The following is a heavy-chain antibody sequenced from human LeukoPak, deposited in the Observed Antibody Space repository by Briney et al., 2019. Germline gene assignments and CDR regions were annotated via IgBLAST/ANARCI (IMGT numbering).Heavy chain of an antibody. D-gene: IGHD3-22*01. CDR2: IIPIFGTA. CDR1: GGTFSSYA. J-gene: IGHJ6*02. Sequence: EASVKVSCKASGGTFSSYAISWVRQAPAQGLEWMGGIIPIFGTANYAQKFQGRVTITADESTSTAYMELSSLRSEDTAVYYCARVIRGDYYYYGMDVWGQGTTVTVSS. CDR3: ARVIRGDYYYYGMDV. V-gene: IGHV1-69*13.